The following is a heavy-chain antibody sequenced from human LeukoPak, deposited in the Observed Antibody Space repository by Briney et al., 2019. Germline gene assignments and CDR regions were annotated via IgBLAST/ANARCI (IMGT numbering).Heavy chain of an antibody. CDR2: ISSSGTNI. J-gene: IGHJ6*03. D-gene: IGHD6-6*01. CDR1: GFTFSDYN. Sequence: GGSLRLSCAAPGFTFSDYNMSWIRQARGKGREWVAHISSSGTNIYYADSVQGRFTLSRDNAKNSLTLQMNSLSGEDTAVYYCARDKYYMDVWGKGTTVTVS. CDR3: ARDKYYMDV. V-gene: IGHV3-11*04.